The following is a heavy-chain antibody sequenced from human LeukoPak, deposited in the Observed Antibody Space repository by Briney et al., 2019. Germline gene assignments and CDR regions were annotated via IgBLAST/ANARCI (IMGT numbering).Heavy chain of an antibody. D-gene: IGHD3-22*01. CDR3: ARDRALYDSRRGYYYTEDDY. CDR1: GFTFSSYW. V-gene: IGHV3-7*01. Sequence: GGSLRLSCAASGFTFSSYWMSWVRQAPGKGLEWVANMNPDGSEKYFLDSVKGRFTISRDNAKSLLYLQMNSLRGDDTAVYYCARDRALYDSRRGYYYTEDDYWGQGTLVTVSS. J-gene: IGHJ4*02. CDR2: MNPDGSEK.